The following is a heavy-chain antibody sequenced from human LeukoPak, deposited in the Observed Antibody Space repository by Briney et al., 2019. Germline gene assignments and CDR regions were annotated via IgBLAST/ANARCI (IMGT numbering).Heavy chain of an antibody. CDR3: AKYGANSFYDN. J-gene: IGHJ4*02. CDR2: VTGSGGTT. CDR1: GFTFSSYA. Sequence: GGSLRLSCAASGFTFSSYAMSWVRQTPGKGLEWVSTVTGSGGTTYYVDSVKGRFTISRDNSKYTLYLQMNSLRDEDTAVYYCAKYGANSFYDNWGQGTLVTVSS. D-gene: IGHD4/OR15-4a*01. V-gene: IGHV3-23*01.